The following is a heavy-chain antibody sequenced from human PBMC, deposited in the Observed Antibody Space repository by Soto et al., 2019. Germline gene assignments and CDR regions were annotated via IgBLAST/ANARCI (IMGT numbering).Heavy chain of an antibody. CDR3: AKHQSTEENAFDI. Sequence: GGSLRLSCAASGFTFSSYGMHWVRQAPGKGLEWVAVISYDGSNKYYADSVKGRFTISRDNSKNTLYLQMNSLRAEDTAVYYCAKHQSTEENAFDIWGQGTMVTVSS. CDR1: GFTFSSYG. J-gene: IGHJ3*02. CDR2: ISYDGSNK. D-gene: IGHD2-2*01. V-gene: IGHV3-30*18.